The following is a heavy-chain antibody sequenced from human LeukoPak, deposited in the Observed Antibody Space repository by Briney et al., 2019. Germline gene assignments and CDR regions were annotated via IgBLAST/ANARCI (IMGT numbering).Heavy chain of an antibody. CDR2: ISSSSSYI. V-gene: IGHV3-21*01. J-gene: IGHJ5*02. CDR3: ARDLRLGESPASP. Sequence: GGSLRLSCAASGFTFSSYSMNWVRQAPGKGLEWVPSISSSSSYIYYADSVKGRFTISRDNAKNSLYLQMNSLRAEDTAVYYCARDLRLGESPASPWGQGTLVTVSS. CDR1: GFTFSSYS. D-gene: IGHD3-10*01.